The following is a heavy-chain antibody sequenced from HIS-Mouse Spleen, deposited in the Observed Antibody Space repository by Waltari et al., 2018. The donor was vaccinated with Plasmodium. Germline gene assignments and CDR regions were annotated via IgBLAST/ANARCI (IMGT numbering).Heavy chain of an antibody. V-gene: IGHV3-7*01. J-gene: IGHJ4*02. CDR3: ARGLMGY. D-gene: IGHD2-8*01. CDR2: IKQDGSEK. CDR1: GFPFSSYW. Sequence: EVQLVESGGGLVQPGGSLRLSCPASGFPFSSYWMSWVRQAPGKGLEWVANIKQDGSEKYYVDSVKGRFTISRDNAKNSLYLQMNSLRAEDTAVYYCARGLMGYWGQGTLVTVSS.